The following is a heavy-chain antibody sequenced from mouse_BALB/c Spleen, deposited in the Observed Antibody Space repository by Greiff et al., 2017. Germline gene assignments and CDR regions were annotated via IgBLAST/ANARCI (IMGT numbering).Heavy chain of an antibody. J-gene: IGHJ3*01. CDR2: IYPGDGDT. CDR1: GYAFSSYW. Sequence: QVQLKQSGAELVRPGSSVKISCKASGYAFSSYWMNWVKQRPGQGLEWIGQIYPGDGDTNYNGKFKGKATLTADKSSSTAYMQLSSLTSEDSAVYFCARDGTGTAYWGQGTLVTVSA. CDR3: ARDGTGTAY. V-gene: IGHV1-80*01. D-gene: IGHD4-1*01.